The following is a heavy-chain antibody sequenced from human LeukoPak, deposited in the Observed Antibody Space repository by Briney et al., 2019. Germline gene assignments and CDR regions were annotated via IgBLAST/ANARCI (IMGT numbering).Heavy chain of an antibody. CDR3: ARDGGIAAALYYYYYYGMDV. Sequence: GASVKDSCKASGYTFTSYGISWVRQAPGQGLEWMGWISAYNGNTNYAQKLQGRVTMTTDTSTSTAYMELRSLRSDDTAVYYCARDGGIAAALYYYYYYGMDVWGQGTTVTVSS. CDR1: GYTFTSYG. V-gene: IGHV1-18*01. J-gene: IGHJ6*02. D-gene: IGHD6-13*01. CDR2: ISAYNGNT.